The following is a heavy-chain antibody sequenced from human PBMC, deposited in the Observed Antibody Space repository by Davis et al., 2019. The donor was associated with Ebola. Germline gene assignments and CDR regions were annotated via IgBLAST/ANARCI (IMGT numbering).Heavy chain of an antibody. CDR2: ISYDGSNK. V-gene: IGHV3-30*03. Sequence: GGSLRLSCAASGFTFSSYGMHWVRQAPGKGLEWVAVISYDGSNKYYADSVKGRFTISRDNSKNTLYLQMNSLRAEDTAVYYCARGEGKMATITGGHYYYYGMDVWGQGTTVTVSS. D-gene: IGHD5-24*01. CDR3: ARGEGKMATITGGHYYYYGMDV. CDR1: GFTFSSYG. J-gene: IGHJ6*02.